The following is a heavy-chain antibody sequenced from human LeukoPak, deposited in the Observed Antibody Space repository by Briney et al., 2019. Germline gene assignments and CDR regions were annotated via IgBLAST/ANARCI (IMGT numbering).Heavy chain of an antibody. V-gene: IGHV3-7*03. CDR1: GFTFSTYW. Sequence: SGGSLRLSCAASGFTFSTYWMSWVRQAPGKGLECVANIKRDGSEKYYVDSVKGRFTIFGDDAKSSLYLQMNSLRAEDTAVYFCARVYTGNRWHFDYWGQGTLVTVSS. D-gene: IGHD2-2*02. CDR3: ARVYTGNRWHFDY. CDR2: IKRDGSEK. J-gene: IGHJ4*02.